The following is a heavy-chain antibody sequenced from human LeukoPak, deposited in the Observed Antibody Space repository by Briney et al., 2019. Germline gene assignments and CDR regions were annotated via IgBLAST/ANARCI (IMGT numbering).Heavy chain of an antibody. CDR1: GFTVSSRY. CDR3: ARVRGDYARGMNGMDV. CDR2: IYIDGST. D-gene: IGHD4-17*01. Sequence: GGSLRLSCAPSGFTVSSRYMSWVRQAPGKGLEWVSVIYIDGSTYYTDSVKGRFTISRDNFKNTLYLQMNSLRAEDTAVYYCARVRGDYARGMNGMDVWGKGTTVTVSS. V-gene: IGHV3-53*01. J-gene: IGHJ6*04.